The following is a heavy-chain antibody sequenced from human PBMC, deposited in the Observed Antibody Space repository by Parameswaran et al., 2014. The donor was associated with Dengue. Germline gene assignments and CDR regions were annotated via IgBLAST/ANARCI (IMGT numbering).Heavy chain of an antibody. Sequence: LKISCAASGFTVSNYSMNWVRQAPGKGLDGVSSMGSVSTFTYYADSVKGRFTISRDNAKNSLYLQMNSLRVEDTAVYYCATAAETGYYVAYWGQGTLVTVSS. V-gene: IGHV3-21*01. D-gene: IGHD3-9*01. CDR3: ATAAETGYYVAY. CDR1: GFTVSNYS. CDR2: MGSVSTFT. J-gene: IGHJ4*02.